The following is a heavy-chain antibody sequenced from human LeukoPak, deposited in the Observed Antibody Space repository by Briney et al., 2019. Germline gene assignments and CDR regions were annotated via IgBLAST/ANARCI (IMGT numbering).Heavy chain of an antibody. CDR3: ARHRPNSSGLDY. CDR1: GGSISSYY. CDR2: IYYSGST. J-gene: IGHJ4*02. D-gene: IGHD6-19*01. Sequence: SETLSLTCTVSGGSISSYYWSWIRQPPGKGLEWIGDIYYSGSTNYNPSLKSRVTISVDTSKNQFSLKLSSVTAADTAVYYCARHRPNSSGLDYWGQGTLVTVSS. V-gene: IGHV4-59*08.